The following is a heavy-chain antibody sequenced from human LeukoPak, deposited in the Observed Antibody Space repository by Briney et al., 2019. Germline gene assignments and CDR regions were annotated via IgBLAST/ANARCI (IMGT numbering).Heavy chain of an antibody. D-gene: IGHD6-19*01. Sequence: GGSLRLSCAASGFTFGSYAMSWVRQAPGKGLEWVAVIWYDGSNKYYADSVKGRFTISRDNSKNTLYLQMNSLRADDTAVYYCARDRYSSGWADAFDIWGQGTMVTVSS. V-gene: IGHV3-33*08. CDR2: IWYDGSNK. CDR3: ARDRYSSGWADAFDI. J-gene: IGHJ3*02. CDR1: GFTFGSYA.